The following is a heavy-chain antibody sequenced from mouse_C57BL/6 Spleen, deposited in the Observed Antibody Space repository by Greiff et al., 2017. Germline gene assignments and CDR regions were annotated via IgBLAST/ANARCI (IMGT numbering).Heavy chain of an antibody. V-gene: IGHV1-50*01. Sequence: VQLQQPGAELVKPGASVKLSCKASGYTFTSYWMQWVKQRPGQGLEWIGEIDPSDSYTNYNQKFKGKATLTVDTSSSTAYMQLSSLTSEDSAVYYCARIDDWGQGTTLTVAS. CDR1: GYTFTSYW. CDR3: ARIDD. J-gene: IGHJ2*01. CDR2: IDPSDSYT.